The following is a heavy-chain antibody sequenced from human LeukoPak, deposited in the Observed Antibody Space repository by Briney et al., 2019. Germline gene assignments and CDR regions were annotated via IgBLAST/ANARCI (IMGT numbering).Heavy chain of an antibody. Sequence: SETLSLTCAVYGGSFSGYYWSWIRQPPGKGLEWIGEINHSGSTNYNPSLKSRVTISVDTSKDQFSLKLSSVTAADTAVYYCARADHGDDAFDIWGQGTMVTVSS. CDR2: INHSGST. D-gene: IGHD1-14*01. V-gene: IGHV4-34*01. J-gene: IGHJ3*02. CDR1: GGSFSGYY. CDR3: ARADHGDDAFDI.